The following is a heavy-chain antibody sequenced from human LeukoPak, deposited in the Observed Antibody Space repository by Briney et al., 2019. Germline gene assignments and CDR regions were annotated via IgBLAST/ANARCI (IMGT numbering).Heavy chain of an antibody. J-gene: IGHJ6*02. CDR2: ISAYNGNT. V-gene: IGHV1-18*01. CDR3: ARGQTMVRGVTATYYYYYGMDV. CDR1: GYTFTSYG. Sequence: ASVKVSCKASGYTFTSYGISWVRQAPGQGLEWMGWISAYNGNTNYAQKLQGRVTMTTDTSTSTAYMELRSLRSDDTAVYYCARGQTMVRGVTATYYYYYGMDVWGQGTRSPSP. D-gene: IGHD3-10*01.